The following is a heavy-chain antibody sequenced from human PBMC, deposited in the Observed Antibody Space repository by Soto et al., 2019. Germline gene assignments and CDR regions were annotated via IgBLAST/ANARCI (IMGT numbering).Heavy chain of an antibody. V-gene: IGHV3-74*01. CDR1: GFTFSSYW. CDR3: ARDLSVSGIAVAGDAFDI. J-gene: IGHJ3*02. D-gene: IGHD6-19*01. CDR2: INSDGSST. Sequence: GGSLRLSCAASGFTFSSYWMHWVRQAPGKGLVWVSRINSDGSSTSYADSVKGRFTISRDNAKNTLYLQMNSLRAEDTAVYYCARDLSVSGIAVAGDAFDIWGQGTMVTVSS.